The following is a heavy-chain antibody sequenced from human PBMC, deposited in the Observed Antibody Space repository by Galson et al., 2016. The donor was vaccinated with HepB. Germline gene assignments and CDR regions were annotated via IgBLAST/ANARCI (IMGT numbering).Heavy chain of an antibody. CDR1: GFTFINYA. V-gene: IGHV3-23*01. J-gene: IGHJ3*02. D-gene: IGHD2-15*01. CDR2: ISGSGGST. CDR3: ARPGYCSGSSCYVPFDI. Sequence: SLRLSCAASGFTFINYAMTWVRQAPGKGLEWVSSISGSGGSTYYADSAKGRFTISRDNSKNTLYLQMNNLRAEDTAVYYCARPGYCSGSSCYVPFDIWGQGTMATVSS.